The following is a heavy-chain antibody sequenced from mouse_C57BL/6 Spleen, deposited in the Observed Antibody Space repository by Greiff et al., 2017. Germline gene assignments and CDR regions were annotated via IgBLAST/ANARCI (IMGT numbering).Heavy chain of an antibody. J-gene: IGHJ2*01. D-gene: IGHD2-1*01. CDR1: GFTFSDYG. CDR2: ISSGSSTI. V-gene: IGHV5-17*01. CDR3: TRGDYGNWDYFDY. Sequence: EVKLMESGGGLVKPGGSLKLSCAASGFTFSDYGMHWVRQAPEKGREWVAYISSGSSTIYYADTVKGRFTISRDNAKNTLFLQMTSLRSEDTAMYYCTRGDYGNWDYFDYWGQGTTLAVSS.